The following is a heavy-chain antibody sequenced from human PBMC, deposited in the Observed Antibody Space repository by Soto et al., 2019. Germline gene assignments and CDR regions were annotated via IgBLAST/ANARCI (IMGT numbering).Heavy chain of an antibody. CDR1: VYTFSNFW. Sequence: GESLKIYCQFSVYTFSNFWIGWVRQLPGQGLEWMGIIYPGDHETRYSPSFLGKVTISAETSINTAYLQWSSLEASDSAFYFCARSPRSSPYFDFWGQGALVTV. CDR2: IYPGDHET. D-gene: IGHD6-13*01. V-gene: IGHV5-51*01. J-gene: IGHJ4*02. CDR3: ARSPRSSPYFDF.